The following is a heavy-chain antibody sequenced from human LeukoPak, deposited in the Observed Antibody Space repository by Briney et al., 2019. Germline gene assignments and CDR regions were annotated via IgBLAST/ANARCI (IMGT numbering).Heavy chain of an antibody. CDR1: GFTVSSSY. J-gene: IGHJ4*02. Sequence: PGGSLRLSCAASGFTVSSSYMSWVRQAPGKGLEWVGRIKSKYDGGTIDYAAPVKGRFTISRDDSGNTLYLQMNSLKTEDTAVYYCTTVDGSGSLAYLNYWGQGALVTVSS. CDR3: TTVDGSGSLAYLNY. D-gene: IGHD3-10*01. CDR2: IKSKYDGGTI. V-gene: IGHV3-15*01.